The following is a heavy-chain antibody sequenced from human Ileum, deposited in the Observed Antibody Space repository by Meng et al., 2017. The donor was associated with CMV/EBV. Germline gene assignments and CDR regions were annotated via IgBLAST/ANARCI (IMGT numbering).Heavy chain of an antibody. CDR2: IYGGSFKI. Sequence: GGSMRLSCAASGFTFSNYAMSWVRQAPGKGLEWVSVIYGGSFKIDYAESVKGRFTISRDDSKNTLYLQMNSLRAEDTVVYYCAKDFPGEYYSWGQGTLVTVSS. D-gene: IGHD2/OR15-2a*01. CDR1: GFTFSNYA. V-gene: IGHV3-23*03. J-gene: IGHJ5*02. CDR3: AKDFPGEYYS.